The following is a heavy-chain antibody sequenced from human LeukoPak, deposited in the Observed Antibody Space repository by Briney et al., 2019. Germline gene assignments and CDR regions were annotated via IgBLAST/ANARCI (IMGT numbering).Heavy chain of an antibody. D-gene: IGHD5-12*01. V-gene: IGHV3-48*01. CDR3: ARGTGGYDWVNFDY. J-gene: IGHJ4*02. Sequence: AGGSLRLPCAASGFTLSSYSMNGVRQAPGKGLEWVSYISSSSSTIYYADSVKGRFTISRDNAKNSLYLQMNSLRAEATAVYYCARGTGGYDWVNFDYWGQGTLVTVSS. CDR2: ISSSSSTI. CDR1: GFTLSSYS.